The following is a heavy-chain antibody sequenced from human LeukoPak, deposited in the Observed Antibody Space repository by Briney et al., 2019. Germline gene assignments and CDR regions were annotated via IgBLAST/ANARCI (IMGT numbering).Heavy chain of an antibody. CDR1: VGSITSHY. V-gene: IGHV4-59*11. D-gene: IGHD3-10*01. CDR2: VYHSGST. Sequence: SETLSLTCTVSVGSITSHYWSWIRQLPGKGLEWIGYVYHSGSTSYNPSLKSRVAISLDTSKNQFSLKLTSVTAADRGVYYCARDRRCYYGSKSPDAFDIWGQGTMVTVSS. J-gene: IGHJ3*02. CDR3: ARDRRCYYGSKSPDAFDI.